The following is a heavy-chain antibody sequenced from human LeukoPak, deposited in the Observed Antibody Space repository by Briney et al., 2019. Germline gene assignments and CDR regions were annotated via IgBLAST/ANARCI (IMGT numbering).Heavy chain of an antibody. CDR3: ARDWGYYYYYGMDV. Sequence: GGSLRLSSAASGFTFSSYSMNWVRQAPGKGLEWVSSISSSSSYIYYADSVKGRFTISRDNAKNSLYLQMNSLRAEDTAVYYCARDWGYYYYYGMDVWGQGTTVTVSS. CDR1: GFTFSSYS. CDR2: ISSSSSYI. V-gene: IGHV3-21*01. J-gene: IGHJ6*02. D-gene: IGHD3-16*01.